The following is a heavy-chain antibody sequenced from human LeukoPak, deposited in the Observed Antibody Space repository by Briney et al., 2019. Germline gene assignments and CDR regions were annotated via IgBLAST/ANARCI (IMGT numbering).Heavy chain of an antibody. V-gene: IGHV3-33*08. Sequence: GRSLRLSCAASGFTFSSYGMHWVRQAPGKGLEWVAVIWYGGSNKYYADSVKGRFTISRDNSKNTLYLQMNSLRAEDTAVYYCAKSSYDFAYYFDYWGQGTLVTVSS. CDR1: GFTFSSYG. D-gene: IGHD3-3*01. J-gene: IGHJ4*02. CDR2: IWYGGSNK. CDR3: AKSSYDFAYYFDY.